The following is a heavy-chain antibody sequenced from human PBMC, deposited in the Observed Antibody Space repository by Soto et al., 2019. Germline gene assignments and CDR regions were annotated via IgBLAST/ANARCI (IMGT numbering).Heavy chain of an antibody. CDR2: ISAYNGNT. V-gene: IGHV1-18*01. J-gene: IGHJ6*02. CDR1: GYTFTSYG. D-gene: IGHD6-13*01. CDR3: ARDSSIAAAGTDYYYYGMDV. Sequence: QVQLVQSGAEVKKPGASVKVSCKASGYTFTSYGISWVRQAPGQGLEWMGWISAYNGNTNYAQKLQGRVTMTTDTSTSTAYMELRSLRSDDTAVYYCARDSSIAAAGTDYYYYGMDVCGQGTTVTVSS.